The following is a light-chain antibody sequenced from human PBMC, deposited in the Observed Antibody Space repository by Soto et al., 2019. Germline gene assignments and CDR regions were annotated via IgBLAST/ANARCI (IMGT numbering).Light chain of an antibody. CDR1: HRVSSY. CDR3: QKYNNWPQT. V-gene: IGKV3-15*01. Sequence: ELVMTQSPATLSLSPGDRATLSCRASHRVSSYLAWYQQKPGQAPRLLIFATSTRATGIPDRFSGSGSGTDLNLTISRLQVEDSAVYYCQKYNNWPQTFGQGTKVDI. J-gene: IGKJ1*01. CDR2: ATS.